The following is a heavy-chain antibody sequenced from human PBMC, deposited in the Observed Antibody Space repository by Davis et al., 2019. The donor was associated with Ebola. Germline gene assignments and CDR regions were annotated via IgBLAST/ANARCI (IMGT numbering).Heavy chain of an antibody. CDR2: INHSGST. J-gene: IGHJ5*02. CDR3: AREYCSGGSCYGEKWNWFDP. CDR1: GGSFSGYY. V-gene: IGHV4-34*01. D-gene: IGHD2-15*01. Sequence: SETLSRTCAVYGGSFSGYYWSWIRQPPGKGLEWIGEINHSGSTNYNPSLKSRVTISVDTSKNQFSLKLSSVTAADTAVYYCAREYCSGGSCYGEKWNWFDPWGQGTLVTVSS.